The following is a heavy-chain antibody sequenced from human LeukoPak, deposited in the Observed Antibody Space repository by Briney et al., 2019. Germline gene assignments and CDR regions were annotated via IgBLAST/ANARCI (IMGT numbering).Heavy chain of an antibody. CDR1: GYTFTGYY. CDR3: ARDIDYGDAFDI. CDR2: INPNSGGT. Sequence: ASVKVSWKASGYTFTGYYMHWVRQAPGQGLEWMGWINPNSGGTNYARKFQGRVTMTRDTSISTAYMELSRLRSDDTAVYYCARDIDYGDAFDIWGQGTMVTVSS. D-gene: IGHD4-17*01. V-gene: IGHV1-2*02. J-gene: IGHJ3*02.